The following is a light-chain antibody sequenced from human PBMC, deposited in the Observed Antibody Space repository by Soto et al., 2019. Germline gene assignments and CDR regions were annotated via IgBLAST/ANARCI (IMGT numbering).Light chain of an antibody. CDR2: GAS. J-gene: IGKJ1*01. V-gene: IGKV3-20*01. CDR1: QSVDTTF. Sequence: EIVLTQSPGSLSLXPGQXATXXCRASQSVDTTFFAWYQKKPGQAPRLLIYGASKRATGIPDRFSGSGSGTDFTLIISRLEPEDFAVYYCQQYMSSVTFGQGTKVEIK. CDR3: QQYMSSVT.